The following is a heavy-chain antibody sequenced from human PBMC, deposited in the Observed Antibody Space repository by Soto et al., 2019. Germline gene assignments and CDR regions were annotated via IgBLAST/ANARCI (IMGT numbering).Heavy chain of an antibody. V-gene: IGHV3-30-3*01. D-gene: IGHD2-2*01. Sequence: GGSLRLSCAASGFTFSSYAMPWVRQAPGKGLEWVAVISYDGSNKYYADSVKGRFTISRDNSKNTLYLQMNSLRAEDTAVYYCARGSSSTSFHQWGQGT. J-gene: IGHJ4*02. CDR3: ARGSSSTSFHQ. CDR2: ISYDGSNK. CDR1: GFTFSSYA.